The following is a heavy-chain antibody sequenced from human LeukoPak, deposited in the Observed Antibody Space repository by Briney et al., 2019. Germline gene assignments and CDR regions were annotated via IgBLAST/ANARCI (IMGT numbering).Heavy chain of an antibody. CDR3: ARGGGLAVAGMRFDP. Sequence: ASVTVSFKASAYTFTAYYIHWVRQAPGQGLEWMGWIDSNSGGTKYAQKFQGRVTMTRDTSINTAYMELSRLTSDDTAIYYCARGGGLAVAGMRFDPWGQGTLVTVSS. CDR1: AYTFTAYY. V-gene: IGHV1-2*02. J-gene: IGHJ5*02. CDR2: IDSNSGGT. D-gene: IGHD6-13*01.